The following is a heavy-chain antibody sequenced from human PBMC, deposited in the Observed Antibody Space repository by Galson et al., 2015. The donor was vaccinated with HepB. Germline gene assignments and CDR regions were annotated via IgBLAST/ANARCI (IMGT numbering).Heavy chain of an antibody. J-gene: IGHJ4*02. CDR2: IDPSDSYT. D-gene: IGHD3-10*01. V-gene: IGHV5-10-1*01. CDR3: ARRLYYYGSGSYSMGY. Sequence: QSGAAVKKPGESLRISCKGSGYSFTSYWISWVRQMPGKGLEWMGRIDPSDSYTNYSPSFQGHVTISADKSISTAYLQWSSLKASDTAMYYCARRLYYYGSGSYSMGYWGQGTLVAVSS. CDR1: GYSFTSYW.